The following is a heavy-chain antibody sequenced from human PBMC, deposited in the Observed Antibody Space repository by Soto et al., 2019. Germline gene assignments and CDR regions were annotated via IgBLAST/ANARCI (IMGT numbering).Heavy chain of an antibody. CDR2: IYHSGTT. CDR3: ARHVAVPRTRGFDY. D-gene: IGHD2-15*01. CDR1: GGSISENW. Sequence: QVHLQAAGPGLVKPSGTLSLPCAIAGGSISENWLSWVRQAPGKGLEWIGAIYHSGTTYYNPSLKGRVIILVDKSASQISLNLSSVTAADTAVYYCARHVAVPRTRGFDYWGQGALVAVSS. J-gene: IGHJ4*02. V-gene: IGHV4-4*02.